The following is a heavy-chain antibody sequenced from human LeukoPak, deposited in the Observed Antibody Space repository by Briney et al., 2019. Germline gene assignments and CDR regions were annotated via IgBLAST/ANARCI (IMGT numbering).Heavy chain of an antibody. CDR3: ANLNLGYCSSTSCSGPPWADY. D-gene: IGHD2-2*01. V-gene: IGHV3-30*02. CDR2: IRYDGSNK. CDR1: RFTFSSYG. Sequence: GGSLRLSCAASRFTFSSYGMHWVRQTPGKGLEWVAFIRYDGSNKYYADSVKGRFTISRDNSKNTLYLQMNSLRAEDTAVYYCANLNLGYCSSTSCSGPPWADYWGQGTLVTVSS. J-gene: IGHJ4*02.